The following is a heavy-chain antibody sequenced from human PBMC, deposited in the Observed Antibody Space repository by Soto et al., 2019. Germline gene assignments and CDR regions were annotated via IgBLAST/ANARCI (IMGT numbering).Heavy chain of an antibody. CDR1: GFSLSSTRMA. CDR3: AHIVVAGLGYYFDY. Sequence: QITLKESGPTLVKPTQTPTLTCTFSGFSLSSTRMAVGRIRQPPGKALEWLALIYWDDDKRYSPFLKSRLTITNDPSKNPVLLTMSNMDPVDTARYYCAHIVVAGLGYYFDYWGQGTLVTVSS. CDR2: IYWDDDK. J-gene: IGHJ4*02. D-gene: IGHD6-19*01. V-gene: IGHV2-5*02.